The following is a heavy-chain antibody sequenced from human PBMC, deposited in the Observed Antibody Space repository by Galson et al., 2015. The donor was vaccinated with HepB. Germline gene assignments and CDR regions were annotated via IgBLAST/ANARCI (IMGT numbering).Heavy chain of an antibody. J-gene: IGHJ4*02. CDR1: GFSLSTSGVG. D-gene: IGHD6-13*01. CDR2: IYWDDDK. CDR3: AHEAAAGRGFDY. V-gene: IGHV2-5*02. Sequence: PALVKPTQTLTLTCTFSGFSLSTSGVGVGWIRQPPGKALEWLALIYWDDDKRCSPSLKSRLTITKDTSKNQVVLTMTNMDPVDTATYYCAHEAAAGRGFDYWGQGTLVTVSS.